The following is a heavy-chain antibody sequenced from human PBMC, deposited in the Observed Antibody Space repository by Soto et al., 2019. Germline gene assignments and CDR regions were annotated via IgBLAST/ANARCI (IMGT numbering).Heavy chain of an antibody. CDR1: GFTFSSYA. CDR2: IINNGGST. V-gene: IGHV3-64*01. CDR3: AKGLSFAVTDGFDY. Sequence: GGSLRLSCAASGFTFSSYAMHWVRQAPGKGLEYVSGIINNGGSTYYANSVKGRFTISRDNSKNTLYLQMGSLRAEDMAIYYCAKGLSFAVTDGFDYWGQGTLVTVSS. J-gene: IGHJ4*02. D-gene: IGHD4-17*01.